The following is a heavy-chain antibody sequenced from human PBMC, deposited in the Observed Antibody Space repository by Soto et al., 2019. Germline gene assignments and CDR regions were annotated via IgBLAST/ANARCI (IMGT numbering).Heavy chain of an antibody. CDR2: MSYDGSDT. Sequence: LILSCVAEGFIFSDNGMHWFRQTPGKGLECVAFMSYDGSDTFYAESVKGRFTISRDNSKNTLFLHMSNLRAEDTAMYYCTIVRAADSALDHWGQGTMVTVSS. CDR3: TIVRAADSALDH. J-gene: IGHJ4*02. D-gene: IGHD3-10*02. V-gene: IGHV3-30*03. CDR1: GFIFSDNG.